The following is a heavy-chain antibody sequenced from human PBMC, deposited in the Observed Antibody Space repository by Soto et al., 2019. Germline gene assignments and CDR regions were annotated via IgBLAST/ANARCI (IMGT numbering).Heavy chain of an antibody. CDR1: GYTFTGYA. D-gene: IGHD6-19*01. J-gene: IGHJ4*02. CDR3: ARAVAVAADFDY. CDR2: INAGNGNT. Sequence: GASVKVSCKASGYTFTGYAVHWVRQAPGQRLEWMGWINAGNGNTKYSQKFQGRVTITRDTSASTAYMELSSLRSEDTAVYYCARAVAVAADFDYWGQGTLVTVSS. V-gene: IGHV1-3*01.